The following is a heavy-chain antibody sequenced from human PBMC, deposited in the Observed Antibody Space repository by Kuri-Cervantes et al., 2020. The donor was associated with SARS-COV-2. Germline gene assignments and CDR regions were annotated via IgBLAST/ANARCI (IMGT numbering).Heavy chain of an antibody. CDR3: ARGSWQDPLY. D-gene: IGHD2-15*01. CDR1: GYTFSSNA. J-gene: IGHJ4*02. CDR2: IDAGDT. V-gene: IGHV1-3*01. Sequence: ASVKVSCKASGYTFSSNAIHWVRQAPGQRLEWMGWIDAGDTKYSQKFKGRFTMTRDTSASTAYIELSSLRSEDTAVYYCARGSWQDPLYWGQGTLVTVSS.